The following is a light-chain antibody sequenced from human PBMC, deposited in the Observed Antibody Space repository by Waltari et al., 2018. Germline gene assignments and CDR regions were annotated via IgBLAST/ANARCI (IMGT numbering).Light chain of an antibody. CDR2: RDS. Sequence: SYELTQPPSVSVALGQTATIPCGGNNIGKQNVHWYQQKAGQAPVLVIYRDSNRPSGIPERCSGSNSRNAATLTISRVQADDAADYYCQVWDSSWVFGGGSKLTVL. J-gene: IGLJ3*02. V-gene: IGLV3-9*01. CDR3: QVWDSSWV. CDR1: NIGKQN.